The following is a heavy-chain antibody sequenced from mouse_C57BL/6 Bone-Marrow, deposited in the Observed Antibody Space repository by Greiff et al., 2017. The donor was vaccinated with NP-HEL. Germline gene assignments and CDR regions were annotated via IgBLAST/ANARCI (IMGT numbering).Heavy chain of an antibody. CDR3: ARSRNYYGSSYFDY. D-gene: IGHD1-1*01. V-gene: IGHV1-63*01. Sequence: VQLQQSGAELVRPGTSVKMSCKASGYTFTNYWIGWAKQRPGHGLEWIGDIYPGGDYTNYNEKFKGKATLTADKSSSTAYMQFSSLTSEDSAIYYCARSRNYYGSSYFDYWGQGTTLTVSS. CDR2: IYPGGDYT. J-gene: IGHJ2*01. CDR1: GYTFTNYW.